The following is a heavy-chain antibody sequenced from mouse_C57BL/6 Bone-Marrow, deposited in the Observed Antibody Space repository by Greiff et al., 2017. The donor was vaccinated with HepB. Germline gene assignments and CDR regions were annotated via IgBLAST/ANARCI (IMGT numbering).Heavy chain of an antibody. V-gene: IGHV5-9*01. CDR1: GFTFSSYT. Sequence: EVQLVESGGGLVKPGGSLKLSCAASGFTFSSYTMSWVRQTPEKRLEWVATISGGGGNTYYPDSVKGRFTISRDNAKNTLYLQMSSLRSEDTALYYGARRIYYDYDDGWYFDVWGTGTTVTVSS. J-gene: IGHJ1*03. CDR3: ARRIYYDYDDGWYFDV. CDR2: ISGGGGNT. D-gene: IGHD2-4*01.